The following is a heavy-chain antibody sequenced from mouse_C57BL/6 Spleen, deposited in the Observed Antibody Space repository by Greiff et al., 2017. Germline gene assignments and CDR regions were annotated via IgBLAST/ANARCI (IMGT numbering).Heavy chain of an antibody. CDR3: ARTIHYYDSSYDYFDY. Sequence: QVQLQQPGPELVKPGASVKLSCKASGYTFTSYWMHWVKQRPGQGLEWIGNINPSNGGTNYNEKFKSKATLTVDKSSSTAYMQLSSLTSEDSAVYYCARTIHYYDSSYDYFDYWGQGTTLTVSS. V-gene: IGHV1-53*01. J-gene: IGHJ2*01. CDR2: INPSNGGT. D-gene: IGHD1-1*01. CDR1: GYTFTSYW.